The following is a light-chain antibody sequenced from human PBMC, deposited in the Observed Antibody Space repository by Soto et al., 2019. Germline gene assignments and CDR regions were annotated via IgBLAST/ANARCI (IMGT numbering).Light chain of an antibody. CDR2: DAS. CDR3: QQYNTYSQT. Sequence: DIQMTQSPPTLSASVVDIFTIXXRASQSISGWLAWYQQKPGKAPKLLIYDASNLEGGVPSRFSGTGSGTEFTLTISSLQPEDFATYYCQQYNTYSQTFGQGTKVDIK. J-gene: IGKJ1*01. CDR1: QSISGW. V-gene: IGKV1-5*01.